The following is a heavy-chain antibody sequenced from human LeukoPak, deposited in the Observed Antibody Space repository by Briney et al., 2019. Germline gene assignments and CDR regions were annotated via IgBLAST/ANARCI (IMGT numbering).Heavy chain of an antibody. Sequence: SETLSLTCTVSGGSISSYYWSWIRQPPGKGLEWIGYIYYSGSTNYNPSLKSRVNISVDTSKNQFSLKLSSVTAADTAVYYCARGILQLGYYYYYYMDVWGKGTTVTVSS. CDR3: ARGILQLGYYYYYYMDV. CDR1: GGSISSYY. J-gene: IGHJ6*03. CDR2: IYYSGST. D-gene: IGHD5-24*01. V-gene: IGHV4-59*01.